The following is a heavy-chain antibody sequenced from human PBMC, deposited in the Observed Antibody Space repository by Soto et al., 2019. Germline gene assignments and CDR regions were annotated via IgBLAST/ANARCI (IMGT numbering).Heavy chain of an antibody. J-gene: IGHJ6*02. CDR2: ISGSGGST. CDR1: GFTFSSYA. CDR3: AKTKGAPSWYFYYGMDV. Sequence: PGGSLRLSCAASGFTFSSYAMSWVRQAQGKGLEWVSAISGSGGSTYYADSVKGRFTISRDNSKNTLYLQMNSLRAEDTAVYYCAKTKGAPSWYFYYGMDVWGQGTTVTVSS. D-gene: IGHD2-2*01. V-gene: IGHV3-23*01.